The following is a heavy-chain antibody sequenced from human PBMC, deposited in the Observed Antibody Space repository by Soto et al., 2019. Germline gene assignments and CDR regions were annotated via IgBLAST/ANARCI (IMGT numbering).Heavy chain of an antibody. Sequence: EVQLVESGGGLVQPGGSLRLSCAASGFTVSTKYMSWVRQAPGKGLEWVSVIYSGGSTFYADSVRGRFTISRDNSKKTVNLQMNSRRAEDTAVYYCARDPEAADYWGQGTLVTVSS. V-gene: IGHV3-66*01. CDR1: GFTVSTKY. CDR2: IYSGGST. J-gene: IGHJ4*02. CDR3: ARDPEAADY.